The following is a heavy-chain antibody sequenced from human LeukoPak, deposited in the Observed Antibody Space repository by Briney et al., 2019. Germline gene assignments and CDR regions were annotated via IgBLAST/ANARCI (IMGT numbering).Heavy chain of an antibody. CDR3: ASVYFWSGYSYYYGMDV. D-gene: IGHD3-3*01. J-gene: IGHJ6*02. CDR1: GGSISSYY. V-gene: IGHV4-59*01. CDR2: IYYSGST. Sequence: SETLSLTCTVSGGSISSYYWSWIRQPPGKGLEWIGYIYYSGSTNYNPSLKSRVTISVDTSKNQFSLKLSSVTAADTAVYYCASVYFWSGYSYYYGMDVWGQGTTVTVSS.